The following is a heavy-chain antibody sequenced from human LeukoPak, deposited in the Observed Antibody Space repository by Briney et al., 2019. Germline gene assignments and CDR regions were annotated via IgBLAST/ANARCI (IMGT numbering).Heavy chain of an antibody. V-gene: IGHV3-74*01. Sequence: GGSLRLSCAASGLTFSSHWMHWVRQAPGKGLVWVSRITNDGSSTTYADSVKGRFTISRDNAKNMLYLQVNSLRAEDTAVYYCARAAYSGSYYLYYYYYGMDVWGQGTTVTVSS. CDR2: ITNDGSST. CDR3: ARAAYSGSYYLYYYYYGMDV. CDR1: GLTFSSHW. J-gene: IGHJ6*02. D-gene: IGHD1-26*01.